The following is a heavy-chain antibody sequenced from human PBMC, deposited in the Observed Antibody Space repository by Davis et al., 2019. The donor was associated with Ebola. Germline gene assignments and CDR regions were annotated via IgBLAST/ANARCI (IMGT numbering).Heavy chain of an antibody. J-gene: IGHJ4*02. CDR2: ISYDGSNK. Sequence: GESLKISCGGSGFTFSSYGMHWVRQAPGKGLEWVAFISYDGSNKYYADSVKGRFAISRDSSKTTLYLQTNSLRAEDTAVYYCAKSLRIGYCSGGSCYSGGLDYWGQGTLVTVSS. CDR1: GFTFSSYG. D-gene: IGHD2-15*01. CDR3: AKSLRIGYCSGGSCYSGGLDY. V-gene: IGHV3-30*18.